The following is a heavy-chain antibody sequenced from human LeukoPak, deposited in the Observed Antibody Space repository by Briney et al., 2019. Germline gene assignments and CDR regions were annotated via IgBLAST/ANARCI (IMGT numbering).Heavy chain of an antibody. CDR3: AKDRGRAVAGSEFDY. CDR1: GFTFGDYA. D-gene: IGHD6-19*01. V-gene: IGHV3-49*04. Sequence: PGGSLRLSCTASGFTFGDYAMSWVRQAPGKGLEWVGFIRSKAYGGTTEYAASVKGRFIISRDDSKSIVYLEMNSLRAEDTALYYCAKDRGRAVAGSEFDYWGQGTLVTVSS. J-gene: IGHJ4*02. CDR2: IRSKAYGGTT.